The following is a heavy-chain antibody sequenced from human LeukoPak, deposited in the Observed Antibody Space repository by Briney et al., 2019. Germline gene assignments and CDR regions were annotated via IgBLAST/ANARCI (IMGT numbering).Heavy chain of an antibody. CDR3: ARGLPELGY. CDR1: GLTFSSYA. V-gene: IGHV3-23*01. CDR2: ISDSGGST. D-gene: IGHD1-14*01. J-gene: IGHJ4*02. Sequence: GGSLRLSCEASGLTFSSYAMSWVRQPPGKGLEWVSDISDSGGSTYYADSVKGRFTISRDNSKNTLYLQMNSLRAEDTAVYYCARGLPELGYWGQGTLVTVSS.